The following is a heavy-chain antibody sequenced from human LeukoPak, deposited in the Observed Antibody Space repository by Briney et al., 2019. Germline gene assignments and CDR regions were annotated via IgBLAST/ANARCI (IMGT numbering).Heavy chain of an antibody. D-gene: IGHD1-26*01. V-gene: IGHV3-74*01. CDR3: VRVSGGYYAAGAFDI. CDR2: INTDGSST. J-gene: IGHJ3*02. Sequence: GGSLRLSCAASGFTFSSYWMHWVRQAPGKGLVWVSRINTDGSSTSYEDSVKGRFTISRDNAKNTLYLQMNSLRAEDTAVYDCVRVSGGYYAAGAFDIGGQGTMVTVSS. CDR1: GFTFSSYW.